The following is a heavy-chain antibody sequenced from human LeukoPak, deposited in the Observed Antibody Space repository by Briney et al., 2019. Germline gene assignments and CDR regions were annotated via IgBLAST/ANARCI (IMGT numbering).Heavy chain of an antibody. CDR3: AGDSSGNYDY. CDR2: IYYSGST. V-gene: IGHV4-59*08. CDR1: GGSISSYY. J-gene: IGHJ4*02. D-gene: IGHD3-22*01. Sequence: SETLSLTCTVSGGSISSYYWGWIRQPPGMGLEWIGYIYYSGSTNYNPSLKSRVTISVDTSKNQFSLKLSSVTAADTAVYYCAGDSSGNYDYWGQGTLVTVSS.